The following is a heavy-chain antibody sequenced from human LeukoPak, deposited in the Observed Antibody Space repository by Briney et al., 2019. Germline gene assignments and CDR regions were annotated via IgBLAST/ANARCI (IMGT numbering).Heavy chain of an antibody. Sequence: GASVKVSCKASGGTFSSYAISWVRQAPGQGLEWMGRIIPILGIANYAQKFQGRVTITADKSTSTAYMELSSLRSEDTAVYYCARGYYGSGSYYIYYWGQGTLVTVSS. CDR1: GGTFSSYA. CDR3: ARGYYGSGSYYIYY. J-gene: IGHJ4*02. V-gene: IGHV1-69*04. D-gene: IGHD3-10*01. CDR2: IIPILGIA.